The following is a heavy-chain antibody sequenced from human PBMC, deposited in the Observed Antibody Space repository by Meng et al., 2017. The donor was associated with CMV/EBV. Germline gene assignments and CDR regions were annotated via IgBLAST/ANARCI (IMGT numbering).Heavy chain of an antibody. Sequence: VQVVQVGAEVKTPGSSVKVSCKASGGTFSSYAISWVRQAPGQGLEWMGGIIPIFGTANYAQKFQGRVTITADESTSTAYMELSSLRSEDTAVYYCARMPRDGYNYIDYWGQGTLVTVSS. CDR3: ARMPRDGYNYIDY. V-gene: IGHV1-69*12. J-gene: IGHJ4*02. CDR2: IIPIFGTA. CDR1: GGTFSSYA. D-gene: IGHD5-24*01.